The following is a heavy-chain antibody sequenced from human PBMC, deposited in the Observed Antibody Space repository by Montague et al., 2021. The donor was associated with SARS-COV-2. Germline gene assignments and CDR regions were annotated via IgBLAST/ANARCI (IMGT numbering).Heavy chain of an antibody. CDR3: ARVQGITMIVVVIGAFDI. V-gene: IGHV4-31*03. CDR2: IYYSGST. CDR1: GGSISSGGYY. D-gene: IGHD3-22*01. Sequence: LTCTVSGGSISSGGYYWSWIRQHPGKGLEWIGYIYYSGSTYYNPSLKSRVTISVDTSKNQFSLKLSSVTAADTAVYYCARVQGITMIVVVIGAFDIWGQGTMVTVSS. J-gene: IGHJ3*02.